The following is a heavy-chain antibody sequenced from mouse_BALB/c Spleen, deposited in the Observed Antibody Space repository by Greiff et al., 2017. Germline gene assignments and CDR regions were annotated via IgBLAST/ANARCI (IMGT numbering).Heavy chain of an antibody. D-gene: IGHD2-14*01. CDR2: ISDGGSYT. J-gene: IGHJ3*01. Sequence: EVKVVESGGGLVKPGGSLKLSCAASGFTFSDYYMYWVRQTPEKRLEWVATISDGGSYTYYPDSVKGRFTISRDNAKNNLYLQMSSLKSEDTAMYYCARGGGYRYDRAWFAYWGQGTLVTVSA. CDR1: GFTFSDYY. CDR3: ARGGGYRYDRAWFAY. V-gene: IGHV5-4*02.